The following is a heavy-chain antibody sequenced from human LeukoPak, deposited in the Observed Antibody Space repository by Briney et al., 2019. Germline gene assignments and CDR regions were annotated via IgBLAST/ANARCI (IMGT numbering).Heavy chain of an antibody. CDR1: GGSVSSGTYY. CDR3: ARADNSGSHRTVPDY. V-gene: IGHV4-61*01. J-gene: IGHJ4*02. CDR2: IYHSGST. Sequence: MSSETLSLTCTVSGGSVSSGTYYWSWIRQPPGKGLEWIGHIYHSGSTNYNPSLKSRVTISVDTSKNQFSLKLSSVTAADTAVYYCARADNSGSHRTVPDYWGQGTLVTVSS. D-gene: IGHD3-22*01.